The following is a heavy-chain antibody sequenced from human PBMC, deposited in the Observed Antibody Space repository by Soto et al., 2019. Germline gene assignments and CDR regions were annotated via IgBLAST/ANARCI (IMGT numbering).Heavy chain of an antibody. Sequence: QVQLQESGPGLVKPSETLSLTCTVSGGSVSSGSYYWSWIRQPPGQGLEWIGYIYYSGSTNYNPSLKSRVTISVDTSKNQFSLKLSSVTAADTAVYYCAREAYSSGWYVIDYWGQGTLVTVSS. D-gene: IGHD6-19*01. CDR1: GGSVSSGSYY. CDR3: AREAYSSGWYVIDY. CDR2: IYYSGST. V-gene: IGHV4-61*01. J-gene: IGHJ4*02.